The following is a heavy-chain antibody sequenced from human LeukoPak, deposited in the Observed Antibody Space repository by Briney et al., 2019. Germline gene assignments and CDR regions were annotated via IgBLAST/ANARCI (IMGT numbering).Heavy chain of an antibody. CDR2: VHYSGNT. D-gene: IGHD2-15*01. CDR3: ARQTVAAAGYYFDY. Sequence: PAETLSLTCTVSADSISNINYFWLWDCQPPEKGLEWIASVHYSGNTYYNPYVRNRAAICMDTSKNQFSLRLSSVTAAHTGVYYCARQTVAAAGYYFDYWGQGALVTVSS. CDR1: ADSISNINYF. V-gene: IGHV4-39*01. J-gene: IGHJ4*02.